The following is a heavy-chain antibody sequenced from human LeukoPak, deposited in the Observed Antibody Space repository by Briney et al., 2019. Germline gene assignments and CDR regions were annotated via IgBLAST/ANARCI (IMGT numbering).Heavy chain of an antibody. Sequence: SGGSLRLSCAASGFTVSSNYMSWVRQAPGKGLEWVSVIYSGGSTYYADSVKGRFTISRDNSKNTLYLQMNSLRAEDTAVYYCARDLVRLGFDPWGQGTLVTVSS. J-gene: IGHJ5*02. V-gene: IGHV3-66*01. CDR2: IYSGGST. D-gene: IGHD3-10*01. CDR3: ARDLVRLGFDP. CDR1: GFTVSSNY.